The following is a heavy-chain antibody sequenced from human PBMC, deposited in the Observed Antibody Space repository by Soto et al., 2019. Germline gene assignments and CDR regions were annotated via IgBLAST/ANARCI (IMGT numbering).Heavy chain of an antibody. CDR2: IWSDGSNK. CDR1: GFTFSSYG. J-gene: IGHJ4*02. CDR3: ARDAVVLILDY. V-gene: IGHV3-33*01. D-gene: IGHD2-21*01. Sequence: PGGSLRLSCAASGFTFSSYGMHWVRQAPGKGLEWVAMIWSDGSNKYYAESVKGRFTISRDNSKNTLYLEMNSLRAEDTAVYYCARDAVVLILDYWGQGTLVTVSS.